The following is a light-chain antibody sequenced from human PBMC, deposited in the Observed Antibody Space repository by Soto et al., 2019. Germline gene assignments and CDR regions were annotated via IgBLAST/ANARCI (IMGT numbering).Light chain of an antibody. V-gene: IGLV1-40*01. CDR2: GNG. Sequence: QSVLTQPPSVSGAPGQRVTISCSGTSSSIGAGYEVHWYHQLPGTAPKLVVSGNGNRPSGVPDRLSGSKSGTSASLAITGLQAEDEADYYCQSYDSSLSGSEVFGTGTKVTVL. CDR1: SSSIGAGYE. CDR3: QSYDSSLSGSEV. J-gene: IGLJ1*01.